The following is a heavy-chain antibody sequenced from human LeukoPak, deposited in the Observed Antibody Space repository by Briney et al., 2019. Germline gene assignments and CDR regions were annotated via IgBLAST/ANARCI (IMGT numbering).Heavy chain of an antibody. CDR3: ASGRGGAKDFDY. CDR1: EFTFNSYS. CDR2: ISSSSSYT. Sequence: PGGRLRLSCAASEFTFNSYSMNWVRQAPGKGLEWVSFISSSSSYTYYADSVKGRFTISRDNAKSSLYLQMNSLRAEDTAVYYCASGRGGAKDFDYWGQGTLVT. D-gene: IGHD1-26*01. V-gene: IGHV3-21*06. J-gene: IGHJ4*02.